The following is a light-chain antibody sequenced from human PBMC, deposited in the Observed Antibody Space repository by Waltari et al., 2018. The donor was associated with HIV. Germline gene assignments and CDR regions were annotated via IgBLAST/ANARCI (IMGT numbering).Light chain of an antibody. CDR2: DVS. CDR3: CSYAGSYPVV. CDR1: SSDVGVYNF. Sequence: QSALTQPRSVSGSPGPSVTISCTGTSSDVGVYNFVSWYQQHPGKAPKLMIYDVSKRPSGGPDRFSGSKSVNTASLTISGLQAGDEADYYCCSYAGSYPVVFGGGTKLTVL. V-gene: IGLV2-11*01. J-gene: IGLJ2*01.